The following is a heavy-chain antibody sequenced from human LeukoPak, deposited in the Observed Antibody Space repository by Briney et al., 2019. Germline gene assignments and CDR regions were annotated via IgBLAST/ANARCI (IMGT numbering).Heavy chain of an antibody. Sequence: GGSLRLFCAASGFTDNSNYMIWLRQAPGKGLEWVSVIYSGGSTYYADSVKGRFSISRDNSKNTLYLQMNSLRAEDTAVYYCAKVPGYSYGPNWFDPWGQGTLVTVSS. CDR2: IYSGGST. CDR3: AKVPGYSYGPNWFDP. J-gene: IGHJ5*02. CDR1: GFTDNSNY. V-gene: IGHV3-53*01. D-gene: IGHD5-18*01.